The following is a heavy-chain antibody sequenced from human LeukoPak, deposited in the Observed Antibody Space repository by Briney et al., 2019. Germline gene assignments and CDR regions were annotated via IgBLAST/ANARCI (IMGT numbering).Heavy chain of an antibody. Sequence: GGSLRLSCAASGFTFSSYWMSWVRQAPGKGLEWEANIKQDGSEKYYVDSVKGRFTISRDNAKNSLYLQMNSPRAEDTAVYYCAREVGSGYSYGYYYMDVWGKGTTVTVSS. D-gene: IGHD5-18*01. CDR2: IKQDGSEK. J-gene: IGHJ6*03. V-gene: IGHV3-7*01. CDR1: GFTFSSYW. CDR3: AREVGSGYSYGYYYMDV.